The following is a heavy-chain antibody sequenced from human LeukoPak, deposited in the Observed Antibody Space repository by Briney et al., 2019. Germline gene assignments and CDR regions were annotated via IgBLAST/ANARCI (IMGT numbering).Heavy chain of an antibody. D-gene: IGHD1-1*01. V-gene: IGHV4-39*07. CDR2: HYYNGRT. Sequence: SETLSLTCTVSGGSISGCSYCWLWMPQPPGKGPVGCGIHYYNGRTYGDPSLNSRVTISLATYKNQFSLNLTSVTAADTAVYYCARDGSDNWGLFDYWGQGTLVTVSS. CDR3: ARDGSDNWGLFDY. CDR1: GGSISGCSYC. J-gene: IGHJ4*02.